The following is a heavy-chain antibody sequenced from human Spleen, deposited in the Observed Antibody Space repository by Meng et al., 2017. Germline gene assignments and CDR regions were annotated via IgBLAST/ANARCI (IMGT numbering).Heavy chain of an antibody. Sequence: QVQLQQLGAGLLKRSGGLSLTCVVSGGSFSDYYWSWIRQPPGKGLEWIGEINHSGSTNYNPSLESRATISVDTSQNNLSLKLSSVTAADSAVYYCARVGLEIDYWGQGTLVTVSS. CDR1: GGSFSDYY. J-gene: IGHJ4*02. CDR2: INHSGST. CDR3: ARVGLEIDY. V-gene: IGHV4-34*01.